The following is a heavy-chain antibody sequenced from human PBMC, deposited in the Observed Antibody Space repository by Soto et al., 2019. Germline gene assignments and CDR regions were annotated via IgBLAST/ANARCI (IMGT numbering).Heavy chain of an antibody. J-gene: IGHJ4*02. D-gene: IGHD4-4*01. Sequence: GVSLRLSCAASGFTFSRYWMHWVRQAPGKGLVWVARTNHDGSSSTYGDAVKGRFTTSRNSAKSTLYLQMNSLRVEDTAVYYCARGSDTVAMIDYWGQGTLVTLSS. CDR3: ARGSDTVAMIDY. V-gene: IGHV3-74*01. CDR1: GFTFSRYW. CDR2: TNHDGSSS.